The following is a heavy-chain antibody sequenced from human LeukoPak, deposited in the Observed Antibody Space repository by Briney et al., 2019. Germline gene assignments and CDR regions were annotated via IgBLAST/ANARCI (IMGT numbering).Heavy chain of an antibody. CDR3: ARDVRVGAPD. CDR1: GLTFSSYS. CDR2: ISSSSYI. D-gene: IGHD1-26*01. V-gene: IGHV3-21*01. J-gene: IGHJ4*02. Sequence: GGSLRLSCAASGLTFSSYSMNWVRQAPGKGLEWVSSISSSSYIYYADSVKGRFTISRDNAKNSLYLQMNSLRAEDTAVYYCARDVRVGAPDWGQGTLVTVSS.